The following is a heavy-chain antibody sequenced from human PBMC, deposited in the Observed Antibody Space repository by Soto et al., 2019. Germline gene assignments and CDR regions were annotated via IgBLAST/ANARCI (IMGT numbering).Heavy chain of an antibody. D-gene: IGHD5-18*01. CDR3: ARDNGYSYGYILDY. CDR2: IYYSGST. J-gene: IGHJ4*02. Sequence: PSETLSLTCTVSGGSISSSSYYWGWIRQPPGKGLEWIGSIYYSGSTYYNPSLKSRVTISVDTSKNQFSLKLSSVTAADTAVYYCARDNGYSYGYILDYWGQGTLVTVSS. V-gene: IGHV4-39*07. CDR1: GGSISSSSYY.